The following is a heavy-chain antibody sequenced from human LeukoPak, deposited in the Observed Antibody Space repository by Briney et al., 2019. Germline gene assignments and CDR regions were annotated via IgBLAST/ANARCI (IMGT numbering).Heavy chain of an antibody. D-gene: IGHD3-22*01. CDR3: ARGTTMIVVVITSRAPRYFDL. V-gene: IGHV4-34*01. J-gene: IGHJ2*01. CDR1: GGSFSGYY. CDR2: INHSGSN. Sequence: SETLSLTCAVYGGSFSGYYWSWLRHPTGKGLEWGGEINHSGSNNYNPSLKSRVTISVDTSKNQFSLKLTAVTAADTAVYYCARGTTMIVVVITSRAPRYFDLWGRGTLVTVSS.